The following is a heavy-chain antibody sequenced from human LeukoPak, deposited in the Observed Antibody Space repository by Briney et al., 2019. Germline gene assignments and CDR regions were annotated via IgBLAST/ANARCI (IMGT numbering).Heavy chain of an antibody. CDR1: GGSISSYY. D-gene: IGHD1-1*01. Sequence: SETLSLTCTVSGGSISSYYWSWIRQPPGKGLEWIGYIYYSGSTNYNPSLKSRVTISVDTSKNQFSLKLSSVTAADTAVYYCARSQILAKNPTLDYWGQGTLVTVSS. V-gene: IGHV4-59*01. CDR3: ARSQILAKNPTLDY. J-gene: IGHJ4*02. CDR2: IYYSGST.